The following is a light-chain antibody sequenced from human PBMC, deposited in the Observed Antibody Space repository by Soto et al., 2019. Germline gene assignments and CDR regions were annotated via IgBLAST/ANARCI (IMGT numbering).Light chain of an antibody. CDR3: QQYNSYST. J-gene: IGKJ1*01. V-gene: IGKV1-5*01. CDR2: DAS. CDR1: QSISTY. Sequence: DIQMTQSPSSLSASVGDRLTITCRASQSISTYLNWYRQKPGKAPDLLIYDASSLESGVPSRFSGSGSGTDFTLTISSLQPDDFATYYCQQYNSYSTFGQGTKVDIK.